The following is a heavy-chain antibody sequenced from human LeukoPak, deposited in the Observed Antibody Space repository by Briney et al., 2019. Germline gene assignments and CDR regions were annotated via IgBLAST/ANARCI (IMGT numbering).Heavy chain of an antibody. J-gene: IGHJ4*02. CDR1: GFSFSSYS. CDR3: ARLGLSAVAIFLTDY. CDR2: ISSSSSYI. Sequence: GGSLRLSCVASGFSFSSYSMNWVRQAPGKGLEWVSSISSSSSYIYYADSVKGRFTISRDNAKNSLYLQMNSLRAEDSAVYYCARLGLSAVAIFLTDYWGQGTPVTVSS. V-gene: IGHV3-21*01. D-gene: IGHD6-19*01.